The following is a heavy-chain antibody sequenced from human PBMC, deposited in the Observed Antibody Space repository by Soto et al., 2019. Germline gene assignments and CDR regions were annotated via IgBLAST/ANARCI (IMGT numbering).Heavy chain of an antibody. V-gene: IGHV4-59*08. D-gene: IGHD3-16*01. J-gene: IGHJ3*02. CDR2: IYYSGST. CDR3: ARHPGGRRGPFDI. Sequence: TSETLSLTCTVSGGSISNYCWSWIRQPPGKGLEWIGYIYYSGSTNYNPSLKSRVTISVDTSKNQFSLKLASVTAADTAVYYCARHPGGRRGPFDIWGQGTMVTVSS. CDR1: GGSISNYC.